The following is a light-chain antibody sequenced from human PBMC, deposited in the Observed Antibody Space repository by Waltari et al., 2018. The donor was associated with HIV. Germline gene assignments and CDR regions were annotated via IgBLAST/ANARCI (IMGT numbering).Light chain of an antibody. CDR1: SRDVGGFDF. CDR2: AVN. V-gene: IGLV2-14*01. Sequence: QSALTQPASVSGSPGPSITISCPGTSRDVGGFDFVSCSQQSPGKAPKVVISAVNNRPSGVSDRFSGSKSGNTASLTISGLQAEDEADYYCDSHTNTFTRVFGTGTRVTVL. CDR3: DSHTNTFTRV. J-gene: IGLJ1*01.